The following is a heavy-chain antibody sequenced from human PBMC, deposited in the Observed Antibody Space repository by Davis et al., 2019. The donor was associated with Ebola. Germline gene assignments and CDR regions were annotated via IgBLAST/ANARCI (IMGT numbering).Heavy chain of an antibody. CDR1: GFTFSSYA. Sequence: GESLKISCAASGFTFSSYAMSWVRQAPGKGLEWVSYISSSSSTIYYADSVKGRFTISRDNSKNTLYLQMNSLRAEDTAVYYCARVEYSNYGAYFDYWGQGTLVTVSS. CDR3: ARVEYSNYGAYFDY. D-gene: IGHD4-11*01. CDR2: ISSSSSTI. J-gene: IGHJ4*02. V-gene: IGHV3-48*01.